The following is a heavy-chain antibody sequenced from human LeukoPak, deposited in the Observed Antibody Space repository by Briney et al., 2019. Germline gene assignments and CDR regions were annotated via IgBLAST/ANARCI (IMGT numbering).Heavy chain of an antibody. CDR3: ARAWGRNLAVAGTLDY. Sequence: PSETLSLTCAVYGGSFSGYYWSWIRQPPGKGLEWIGEINHSGSTNYNPSLKSRVTISVDTSKNQFSLKLSSVTAADTAVYYCARAWGRNLAVAGTLDYWGQGTLVTVSS. V-gene: IGHV4-34*01. CDR1: GGSFSGYY. D-gene: IGHD6-19*01. CDR2: INHSGST. J-gene: IGHJ4*02.